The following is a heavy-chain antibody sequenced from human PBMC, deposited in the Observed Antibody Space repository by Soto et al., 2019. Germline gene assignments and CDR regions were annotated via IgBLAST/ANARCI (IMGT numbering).Heavy chain of an antibody. CDR3: APSAPKTCWSGYYTQSPMDV. CDR2: INHSGST. CDR1: GGSFSGYY. J-gene: IGHJ6*02. Sequence: PSGTLSLTCAVYGGSFSGYYWSWIRQPPGKGLEWIGEINHSGSTNYNPSLKSRVTISVDTSKNQFSLKLSSVTAADTAVYYCAPSAPKTCWSGYYTQSPMDVWGQGTTVTASS. D-gene: IGHD3-3*01. V-gene: IGHV4-34*01.